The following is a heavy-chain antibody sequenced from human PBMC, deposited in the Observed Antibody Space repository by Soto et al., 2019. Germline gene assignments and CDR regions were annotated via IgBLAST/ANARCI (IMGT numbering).Heavy chain of an antibody. J-gene: IGHJ6*02. CDR2: TRKKANSYTT. D-gene: IGHD2-2*01. Sequence: EVQLVESGGGLVQPGGSLRLSCSASGFTFSDHYMDWVRQAPGKGLEWVGRTRKKANSYTTEYAASVKGRFTISRDDSKNSLYLHMNSLKTEDTAVYYCARGGYCSSASCYSDYYGMDVWGQGTTVTVSS. CDR3: ARGGYCSSASCYSDYYGMDV. V-gene: IGHV3-72*01. CDR1: GFTFSDHY.